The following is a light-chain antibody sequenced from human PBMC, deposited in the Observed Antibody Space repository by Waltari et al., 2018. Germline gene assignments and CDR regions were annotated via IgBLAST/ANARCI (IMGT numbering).Light chain of an antibody. Sequence: QSALTQPASVSGSPGQSITISGTGTSSDIGHYNLVSWCQQYPGKVPKLSIYEVSKRPSGVPDRFSGSKSGNTAYLTVSGLQAEDEADYYCNSYAGSNSVLFGAGTKLTVL. J-gene: IGLJ2*01. CDR2: EVS. CDR3: NSYAGSNSVL. CDR1: SSDIGHYNL. V-gene: IGLV2-23*01.